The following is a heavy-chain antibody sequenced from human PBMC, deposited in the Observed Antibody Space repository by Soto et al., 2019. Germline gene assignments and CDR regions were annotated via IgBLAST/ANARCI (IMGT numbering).Heavy chain of an antibody. D-gene: IGHD1-26*01. CDR1: GGSVSSGSYY. V-gene: IGHV4-61*01. CDR3: AGDEGGPFHY. Sequence: PSETLSLTCTVSGGSVSSGSYYWTWIRQPPGKGLEWIGYIYNSGSTKYNPSLKSRVTISVDTSKNKFSLKLSSVTAADTAGDYCAGDEGGPFHYWGQATLVTVS. J-gene: IGHJ4*02. CDR2: IYNSGST.